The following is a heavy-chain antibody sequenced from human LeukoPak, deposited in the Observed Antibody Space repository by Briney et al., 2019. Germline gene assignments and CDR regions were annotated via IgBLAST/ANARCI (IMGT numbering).Heavy chain of an antibody. J-gene: IGHJ6*03. CDR3: ARAGSSPPYYYYYYMDV. V-gene: IGHV4-30-2*01. CDR2: IYHSGST. Sequence: SQTLSLTCTVSGGSISSGGYYWSWIRQPPGKGLEWTGYIYHSGSTYYNPSLKSRVTISVDRSKNQFSLKLSSVTAADTAVYYCARAGSSPPYYYYYYMDVWGKGTTVTVSS. D-gene: IGHD2-15*01. CDR1: GGSISSGGYY.